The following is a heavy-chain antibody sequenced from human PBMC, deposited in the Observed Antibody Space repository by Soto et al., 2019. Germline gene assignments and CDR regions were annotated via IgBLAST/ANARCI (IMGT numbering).Heavy chain of an antibody. V-gene: IGHV3-33*01. Sequence: AGGSLRLSCAASGFPFRSYAMHWVRQAPGKGLEWVTIIWYDGTNKYYADSVRGRFTISRDNSKKMLYLEMNSLRADDTAVYYCARDARDYGGNRFDNWGQGTLVTVSS. J-gene: IGHJ4*02. CDR3: ARDARDYGGNRFDN. CDR2: IWYDGTNK. CDR1: GFPFRSYA. D-gene: IGHD4-17*01.